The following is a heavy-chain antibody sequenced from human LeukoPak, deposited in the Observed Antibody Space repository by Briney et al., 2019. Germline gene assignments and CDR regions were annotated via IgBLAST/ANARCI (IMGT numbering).Heavy chain of an antibody. D-gene: IGHD3-3*01. Sequence: PGGSLRLSCAASGFTFSSYGMHWVRQAPGKGLEWVAFIRYDGSNKYYADSVKGRFTISRDNSKNTLYLQMNSLRAEDTAVYYCAKDSTYGLWSGYLDYWGQGTLVTVSS. J-gene: IGHJ4*02. CDR2: IRYDGSNK. V-gene: IGHV3-30*02. CDR1: GFTFSSYG. CDR3: AKDSTYGLWSGYLDY.